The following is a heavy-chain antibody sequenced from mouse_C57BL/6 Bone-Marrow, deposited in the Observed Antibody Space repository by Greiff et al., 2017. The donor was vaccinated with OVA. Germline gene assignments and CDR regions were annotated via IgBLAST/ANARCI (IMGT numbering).Heavy chain of an antibody. J-gene: IGHJ1*03. CDR3: ARQSVYYGSRDWYFDV. D-gene: IGHD1-1*01. CDR1: GFTFSSYG. CDR2: ISSGGSYT. V-gene: IGHV5-6*01. Sequence: EVQVVESGGDLVKPGGSLKLSCAASGFTFSSYGMSWVRQTPDKRLEWVATISSGGSYTYYPDSVKGRFTISRDNAKNTLYLQMSSLKSEDTAMYYGARQSVYYGSRDWYFDVWGTGTTVTVSS.